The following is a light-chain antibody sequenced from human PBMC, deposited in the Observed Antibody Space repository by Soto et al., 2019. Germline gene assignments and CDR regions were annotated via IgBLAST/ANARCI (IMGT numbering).Light chain of an antibody. CDR2: KAS. J-gene: IGKJ4*01. CDR1: QSINSW. CDR3: QQYNSYPT. Sequence: DIQMTQFPSTLSASVGDRVTITCRASQSINSWLAWYQQKPGKAPKLLIYKASSLESGVPSRFSGSVSGTEFTLTISSQQPDDFATYYCQQYNSYPTFGGGTKVDIK. V-gene: IGKV1-5*03.